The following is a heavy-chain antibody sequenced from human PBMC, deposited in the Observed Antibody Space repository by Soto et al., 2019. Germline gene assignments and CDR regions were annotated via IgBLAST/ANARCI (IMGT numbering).Heavy chain of an antibody. V-gene: IGHV4-59*01. J-gene: IGHJ4*02. D-gene: IGHD2-15*01. Sequence: QVQLQESGPGLVKPSETLSLTCTVSGGSIDNYYWTWIRQSPGKGPEWIGYVYRSGNTNYNPSLRSRVTISADTSKNQFSLKLNSVTAADTAVYYCARGGMRGVKFFFDSWGQGILVPVSS. CDR1: GGSIDNYY. CDR3: ARGGMRGVKFFFDS. CDR2: VYRSGNT.